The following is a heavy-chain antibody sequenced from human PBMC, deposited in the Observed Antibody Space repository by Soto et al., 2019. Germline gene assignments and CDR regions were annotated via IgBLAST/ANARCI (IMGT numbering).Heavy chain of an antibody. CDR2: IYPGDSDT. V-gene: IGHV5-51*01. J-gene: IGHJ6*02. CDR1: GYSFTRYW. Sequence: PGESLKISCKGSGYSFTRYWIGWVRQMPGKGLEWMGIIYPGDSDTRYSPSFQGQVTISADKSISTAYLQWSSLKASDTAMYYCARCMLGLSGEKPRRGGYYYYGLDVWGQGTTVTVSS. CDR3: ARCMLGLSGEKPRRGGYYYYGLDV. D-gene: IGHD2-8*01.